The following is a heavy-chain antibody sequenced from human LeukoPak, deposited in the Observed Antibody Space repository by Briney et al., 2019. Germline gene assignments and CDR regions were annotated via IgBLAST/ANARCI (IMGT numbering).Heavy chain of an antibody. V-gene: IGHV1-24*01. CDR2: FDPEDGET. D-gene: IGHD3-22*01. CDR3: ATHQYYYDSSGKIDANY. J-gene: IGHJ4*02. CDR1: GYTLTELS. Sequence: ASVKVSCKVSGYTLTELSMHWVRQAPGTGLEWMGGFDPEDGETIYAQKFQGRVTMTEDTSTDTAYMELSSLRSEDTAVYYCATHQYYYDSSGKIDANYWGQGTLVTVSS.